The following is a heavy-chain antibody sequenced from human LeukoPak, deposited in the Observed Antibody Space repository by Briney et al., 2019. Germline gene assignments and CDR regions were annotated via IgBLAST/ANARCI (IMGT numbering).Heavy chain of an antibody. Sequence: ASVKVSCKASGYTFTNYGISWVRQAPGQGLEWMGWISAYNGNTNYAQKLQGRVTMTTDTSTSTAYMELRSLRSDDTAVYYCARDLPRQNVGSGSSFDYWGQGTLVTVSS. CDR3: ARDLPRQNVGSGSSFDY. V-gene: IGHV1-18*01. J-gene: IGHJ4*02. CDR1: GYTFTNYG. CDR2: ISAYNGNT. D-gene: IGHD3-10*01.